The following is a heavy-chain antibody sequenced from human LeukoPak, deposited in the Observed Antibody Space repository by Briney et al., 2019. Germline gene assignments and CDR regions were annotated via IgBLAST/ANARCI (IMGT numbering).Heavy chain of an antibody. CDR3: ARGYYDSSGYTDFQH. D-gene: IGHD3-22*01. Sequence: GASVKVSCKASGYTFTSYDINWVRQATGQGLEWMGWMNPNSGNTGYAQKCQGRVTMTRNTSISTAYMELSSLRSEDTAVYYCARGYYDSSGYTDFQHWGQGTLVTVSS. V-gene: IGHV1-8*01. CDR1: GYTFTSYD. J-gene: IGHJ1*01. CDR2: MNPNSGNT.